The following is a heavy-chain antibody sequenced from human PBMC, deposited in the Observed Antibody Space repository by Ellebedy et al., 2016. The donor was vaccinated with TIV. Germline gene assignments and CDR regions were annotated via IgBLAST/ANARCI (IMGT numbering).Heavy chain of an antibody. V-gene: IGHV3-30-3*01. CDR1: GFSFSSYA. CDR3: AREHMTSTGSPLDY. CDR2: ISYDGSHR. Sequence: PGGSLRLSCSASGFSFSSYAMHRVRQAPGKGLEWVAIISYDGSHRYYAYSVKGRFTISRDISKNTLYLQMNSLRAEDTAVYYCAREHMTSTGSPLDYWGQGTLVTVSS. J-gene: IGHJ4*02. D-gene: IGHD1-1*01.